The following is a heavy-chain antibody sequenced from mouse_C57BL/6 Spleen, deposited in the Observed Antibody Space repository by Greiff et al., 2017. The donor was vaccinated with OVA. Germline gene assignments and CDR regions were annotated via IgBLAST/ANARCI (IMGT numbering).Heavy chain of an antibody. CDR1: GYTFTSYW. J-gene: IGHJ4*01. V-gene: IGHV1-59*01. Sequence: QVQLQQPGAELVRPGTSVKLSCKASGYTFTSYWMHWVKQRPGQGLEWIGVIDPSDSYTNYNQKFKGKATLTVDTSSSTAYMQLSSLTSEDSAVYYCARRRNYYGSSTRDYAMDYWGQGTSVTVSS. CDR2: IDPSDSYT. CDR3: ARRRNYYGSSTRDYAMDY. D-gene: IGHD1-1*01.